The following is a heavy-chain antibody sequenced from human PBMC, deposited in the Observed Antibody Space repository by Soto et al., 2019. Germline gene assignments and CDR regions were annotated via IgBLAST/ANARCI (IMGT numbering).Heavy chain of an antibody. CDR3: ARDGAMTTYFEYFQH. D-gene: IGHD4-17*01. Sequence: EVQLVESGGGLIQPGGSLRLSCAASGFTVSSNYMSWVRQAPGKGLEWVSTIYSGGRTFYADSVKGRFTISRDNSKNTLYLEMNSLRAEDTAVYYCARDGAMTTYFEYFQHWGQGTLVTVSS. CDR1: GFTVSSNY. CDR2: IYSGGRT. J-gene: IGHJ1*01. V-gene: IGHV3-53*01.